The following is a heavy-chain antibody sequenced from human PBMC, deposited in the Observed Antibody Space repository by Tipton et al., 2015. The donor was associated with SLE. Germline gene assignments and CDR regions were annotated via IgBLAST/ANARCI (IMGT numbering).Heavy chain of an antibody. V-gene: IGHV4-39*07. D-gene: IGHD4-17*01. Sequence: TLSLTCTVSCASITSSLHYWAWIRQPPGKGLEWIGSIYQSGSTYYNPSLKSQVTISVDTSKNQFSLKVTSVTAADTALYFCARERNYGDSGGWFGPWGRGTLVTVSS. CDR1: CASITSSLHY. CDR2: IYQSGST. CDR3: ARERNYGDSGGWFGP. J-gene: IGHJ5*02.